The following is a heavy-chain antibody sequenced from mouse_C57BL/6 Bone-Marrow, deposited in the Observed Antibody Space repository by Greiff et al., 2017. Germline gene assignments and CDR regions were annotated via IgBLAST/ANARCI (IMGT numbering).Heavy chain of an antibody. J-gene: IGHJ3*01. CDR3: ARSLDSSGPFAY. D-gene: IGHD3-2*02. V-gene: IGHV1-19*01. Sequence: EVQLQQSGPVLVKPGASVTMSCKASGYTFTDYYMNWVKQSHGKSLEWIGVINPYNGGTSYNQKFKGKATLTVDKSSSTAYMELNSLTSEDSAVYYCARSLDSSGPFAYWGQGTLVTVSA. CDR2: INPYNGGT. CDR1: GYTFTDYY.